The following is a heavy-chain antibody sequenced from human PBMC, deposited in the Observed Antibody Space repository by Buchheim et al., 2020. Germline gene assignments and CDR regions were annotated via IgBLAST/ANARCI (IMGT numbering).Heavy chain of an antibody. D-gene: IGHD1-14*01. V-gene: IGHV4-30-4*01. CDR1: GGSISSGDYY. J-gene: IGHJ2*01. CDR2: IYYSGTT. Sequence: QVQLQESGPGLVKPSQTLSLTCTVSGGSISSGDYYWSWIRQPPGKGLEWIGYIYYSGTTYYNPSLKSRITISVDTSNNQFSLKLSSVTAADTAVYSCARDLVSGVGQHWYFDLWGRGTL. CDR3: ARDLVSGVGQHWYFDL.